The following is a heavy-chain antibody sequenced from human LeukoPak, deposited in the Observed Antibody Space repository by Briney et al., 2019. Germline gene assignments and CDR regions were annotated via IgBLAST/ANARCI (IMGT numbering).Heavy chain of an antibody. V-gene: IGHV3-43*01. CDR2: ISCVGDST. CDR3: AKEEGITGAGEWYFDY. J-gene: IGHJ4*02. Sequence: GGSLRLSCASSGFTFDDYTMHWVRHAPGKGLEWVSLISCVGDSTYYESSVKGRFTTSRDKSKDSLYLRMNSLRTEDTALYYCAKEEGITGAGEWYFDYWGQGTLVTVSS. CDR1: GFTFDDYT. D-gene: IGHD1-20*01.